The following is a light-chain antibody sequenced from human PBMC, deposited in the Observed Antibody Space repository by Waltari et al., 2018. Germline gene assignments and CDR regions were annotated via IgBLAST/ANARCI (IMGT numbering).Light chain of an antibody. Sequence: QSVLTQPPSASGTPGPRVTISCSGRSSNIGSPYVFWYPQLPGTAPKLLSYRNNQRPSGVPDRFSGSKSGTSASLAISGLRSEDEADYHCAVWDDSLSAWVFGGGTKLTVL. CDR2: RNN. J-gene: IGLJ3*02. CDR1: SSNIGSPY. V-gene: IGLV1-47*01. CDR3: AVWDDSLSAWV.